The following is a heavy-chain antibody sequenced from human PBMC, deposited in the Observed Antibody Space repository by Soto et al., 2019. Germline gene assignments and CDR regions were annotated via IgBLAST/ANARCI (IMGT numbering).Heavy chain of an antibody. V-gene: IGHV1-69*18. Sequence: QVQLVQSGAEAKQPGSSVKVSCKASRGALSSYAITWVRQAPGQGLDWMGRVIPIYGTPNYAQKFQGRLSLTVDASKSTAYLELSGLRSEDTAVYFCASAGSREINRGAFDIWGQGTMVTVSS. CDR2: VIPIYGTP. CDR3: ASAGSREINRGAFDI. J-gene: IGHJ3*02. CDR1: RGALSSYA.